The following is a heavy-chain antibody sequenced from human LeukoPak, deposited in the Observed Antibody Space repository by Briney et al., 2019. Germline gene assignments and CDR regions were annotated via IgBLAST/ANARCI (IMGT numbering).Heavy chain of an antibody. V-gene: IGHV4-34*01. J-gene: IGHJ4*02. CDR2: INHIGYT. CDR3: TRMTSGHDY. Sequence: PSETLSLTCAVSGVSFNDYYWRWVRQPPGGVLEWIGEINHIGYTNDSPSFKSRVTLSIDTSRKQFSLNLRSVTVADTGIYYCTRMTSGHDYWGQGTLVTVSS. CDR1: GVSFNDYY. D-gene: IGHD3-10*01.